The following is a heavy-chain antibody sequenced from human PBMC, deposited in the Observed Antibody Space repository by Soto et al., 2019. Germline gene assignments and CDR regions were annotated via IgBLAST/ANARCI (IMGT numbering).Heavy chain of an antibody. J-gene: IGHJ1*01. CDR3: ARDASDLWETDQNFPH. V-gene: IGHV3-21*01. Sequence: EVQLVESGGGLVKPGGSLTLSCAASGFTFSSYSMNWVRQAPGKGLEWVSSISSSSRHIYYADSVKGRVTISRDNAKNSLYLQMNSMRAEDTAMYFCARDASDLWETDQNFPHWGQGTLVAVSS. CDR1: GFTFSSYS. CDR2: ISSSSRHI. D-gene: IGHD1-26*01.